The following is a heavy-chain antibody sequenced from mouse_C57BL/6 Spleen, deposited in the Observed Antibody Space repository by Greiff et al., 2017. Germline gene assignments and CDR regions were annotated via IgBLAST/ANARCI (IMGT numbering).Heavy chain of an antibody. CDR2: IDPETGGT. J-gene: IGHJ2*01. CDR3: TRSALRLQNRNY. D-gene: IGHD3-2*02. V-gene: IGHV1-15*01. Sequence: QVQLQQSGAELVRPGASVTLSCKASGYTFTDYEMHWVKQTPVHGLEWIGAIDPETGGTAYNQKFKGKAILTADKSSSTAYMELRSLTSEDSAFDCCTRSALRLQNRNYWGQGTTLTVSS. CDR1: GYTFTDYE.